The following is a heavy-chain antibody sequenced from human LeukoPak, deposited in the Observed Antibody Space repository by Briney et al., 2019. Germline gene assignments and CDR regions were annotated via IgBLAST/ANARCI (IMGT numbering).Heavy chain of an antibody. CDR3: ARLRLLWADYYGSGRYPYDAFDI. CDR1: GGSISSYY. V-gene: IGHV4-59*08. D-gene: IGHD3-10*01. CDR2: IYYSGST. Sequence: SETLSLTCTVSGGSISSYYWSWIRQPPGKGLEWIGYIYYSGSTNYNPSLKSRVTISVDTSKNQFSLKLSSVTAADAAVYYCARLRLLWADYYGSGRYPYDAFDIWGQGTMVTVSS. J-gene: IGHJ3*02.